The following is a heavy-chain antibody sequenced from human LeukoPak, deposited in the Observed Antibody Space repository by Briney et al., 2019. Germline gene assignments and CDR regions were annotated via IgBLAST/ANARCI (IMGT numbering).Heavy chain of an antibody. CDR2: IYYSGST. D-gene: IGHD3-22*01. J-gene: IGHJ3*02. CDR1: GGSISSYY. Sequence: KPSETLSLTCTVSGGSISSYYWSWIRQPPGKGLEWIGYIYYSGSTNYNPSLKSRVTTSVDTSKNQFSLKLSSVTAADTAVYYCARDYYDSSENAFDIWGQGTMVTVSS. V-gene: IGHV4-59*01. CDR3: ARDYYDSSENAFDI.